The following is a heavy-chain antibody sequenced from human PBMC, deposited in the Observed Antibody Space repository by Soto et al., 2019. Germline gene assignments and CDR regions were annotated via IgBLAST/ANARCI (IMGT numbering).Heavy chain of an antibody. CDR2: VHRSGTT. D-gene: IGHD2-2*01. J-gene: IGHJ6*02. V-gene: IGHV4-4*02. CDR3: ARSELGARRHCDGTSCSNTVTKNGMDV. CDR1: SGSISTDYW. Sequence: SETLSLTCAVSSGSISTDYWWSWVRQPPGKGLEWIGEVHRSGTTNYIQSLKSRVTMSVDKSGNQVSLELTSVAAADTAVYYCARSELGARRHCDGTSCSNTVTKNGMDVWGQGTTVTVSS.